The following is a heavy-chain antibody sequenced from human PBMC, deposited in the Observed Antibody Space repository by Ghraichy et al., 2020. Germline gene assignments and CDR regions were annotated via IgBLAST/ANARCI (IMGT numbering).Heavy chain of an antibody. D-gene: IGHD3-22*01. CDR3: AKVLIVVVITPYYFDY. CDR2: ISGSGGST. CDR1: GFTFSSYA. Sequence: GSLRLSCAASGFTFSSYAMSWVRQAPGKGLEWVSAISGSGGSTYYADSVKGRFTISRDNSKNTLYLQMNSLRAEDTAVYYCAKVLIVVVITPYYFDYWGQGTLVTVSS. J-gene: IGHJ4*02. V-gene: IGHV3-23*01.